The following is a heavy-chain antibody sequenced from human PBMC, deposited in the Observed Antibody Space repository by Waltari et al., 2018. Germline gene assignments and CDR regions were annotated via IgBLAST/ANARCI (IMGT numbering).Heavy chain of an antibody. J-gene: IGHJ5*02. CDR2: IIPILGIA. CDR1: GGTFSSYA. Sequence: QVQLVQSGAEVKKPGSSVKVSCKASGGTFSSYAISWVRQAPGQGLEWMGGIIPILGIANQAQKFQGRVTITAYESTSTANMGLSSLGPEDTAVYYCAGDLGAAGQGFDPWGQGTLVTVSS. D-gene: IGHD6-13*01. CDR3: AGDLGAAGQGFDP. V-gene: IGHV1-69*04.